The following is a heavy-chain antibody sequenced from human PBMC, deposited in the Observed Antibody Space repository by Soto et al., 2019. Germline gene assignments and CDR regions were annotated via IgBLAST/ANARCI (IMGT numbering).Heavy chain of an antibody. V-gene: IGHV4-59*12. CDR3: ARVPDR. D-gene: IGHD2-2*01. CDR1: GGSISSYY. Sequence: PSETLSLTCTVSGGSISSYYWSWIRQPPGKGLEWIGYIYHSGSIYYNPSLKSRVTISVDTSKNQFSLKLSSVTAADTAVYYCARVPDRWGQGTLVTVSS. J-gene: IGHJ5*02. CDR2: IYHSGSI.